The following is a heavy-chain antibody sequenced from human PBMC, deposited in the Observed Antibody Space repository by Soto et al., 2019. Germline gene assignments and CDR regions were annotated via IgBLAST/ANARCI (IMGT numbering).Heavy chain of an antibody. CDR1: DGSIRTGGYY. D-gene: IGHD1-1*01. Sequence: TLSLTCTVSDGSIRTGGYYWSWIRHHPGKGLEWIGYIYYSGNTYYNPSLQSRVLISIDMSRNQFSLKLNSVTAADAAVYYCARGSTMTIYGLDVWGQGTTVTVSS. J-gene: IGHJ6*02. CDR2: IYYSGNT. V-gene: IGHV4-31*03. CDR3: ARGSTMTIYGLDV.